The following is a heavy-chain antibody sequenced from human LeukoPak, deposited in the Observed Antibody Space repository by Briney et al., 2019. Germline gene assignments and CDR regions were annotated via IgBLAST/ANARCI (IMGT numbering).Heavy chain of an antibody. CDR3: ARTPMVRGVQSYYYGMDV. J-gene: IGHJ6*02. CDR1: GFTVSSNY. Sequence: GGSLRLSCAASGFTVSSNYMSWVRQAPGKGLEWVSLIYSGGNTYYADSVKGRFTISRDNSKNTLYLQMNSLRAEDTAVYYCARTPMVRGVQSYYYGMDVWGQGTTVTVSS. D-gene: IGHD3-10*01. CDR2: IYSGGNT. V-gene: IGHV3-66*01.